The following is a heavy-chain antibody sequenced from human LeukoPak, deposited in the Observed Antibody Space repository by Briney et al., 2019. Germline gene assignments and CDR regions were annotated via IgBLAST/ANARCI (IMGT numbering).Heavy chain of an antibody. Sequence: ASVRVSCKAFGYSLTNYYVHWGRQAPGQGLEGMGEINPSGGSTNYAQKFQGRITVTRDTYTNTVYMDLSSLRSEDTATYYCARGAPTTRIGAGRFDYWGQGALLTVAS. V-gene: IGHV1-46*01. D-gene: IGHD5-12*01. CDR1: GYSLTNYY. CDR3: ARGAPTTRIGAGRFDY. J-gene: IGHJ4*02. CDR2: INPSGGST.